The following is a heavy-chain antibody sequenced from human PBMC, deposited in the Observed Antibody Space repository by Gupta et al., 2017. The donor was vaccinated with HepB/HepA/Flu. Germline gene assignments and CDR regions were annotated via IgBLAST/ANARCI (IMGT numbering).Heavy chain of an antibody. J-gene: IGHJ6*02. CDR1: GFTFSSYA. CDR2: ISYDGSNK. V-gene: IGHV3-30-3*01. CDR3: AREGSDYGMDV. Sequence: QVQLVESGGGVVQPGRSLRLSCAASGFTFSSYAMHWVRQAPGKGLEWVAVISYDGSNKYYADSVKGRFTISRDNSKNTLYLQMSSLRAEDTAVYYCAREGSDYGMDVWGQGTTVTVSS.